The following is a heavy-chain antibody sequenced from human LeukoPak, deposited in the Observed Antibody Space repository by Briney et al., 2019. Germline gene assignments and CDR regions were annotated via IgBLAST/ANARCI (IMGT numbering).Heavy chain of an antibody. V-gene: IGHV1-69*01. CDR3: AREKGMHGDYSFDY. J-gene: IGHJ4*02. D-gene: IGHD4-17*01. CDR2: IIPIFGTA. CDR1: GGTFSSYA. Sequence: SVKVSCKASGGTFSSYAISWVRQAPGQGLEWMGGIIPIFGTASYAQKFQGRVTITADESTSTAYMELSSLRSEDTAVYYCAREKGMHGDYSFDYWGQGTLVTVSS.